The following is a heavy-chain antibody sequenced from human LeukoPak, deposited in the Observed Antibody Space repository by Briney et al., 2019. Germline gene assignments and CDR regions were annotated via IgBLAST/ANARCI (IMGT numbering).Heavy chain of an antibody. CDR3: AKGDFWSGYLYYFDY. Sequence: GGSLRLSCAASGFTFSSYAMSWVRQAPGKGLEWLSAISGSGGSTYYADSVKGRFTISRHNSKNTLYLQMNSLRAEDTAVYYCAKGDFWSGYLYYFDYWGQGTLVTVSS. V-gene: IGHV3-23*01. J-gene: IGHJ4*02. D-gene: IGHD3-3*01. CDR1: GFTFSSYA. CDR2: ISGSGGST.